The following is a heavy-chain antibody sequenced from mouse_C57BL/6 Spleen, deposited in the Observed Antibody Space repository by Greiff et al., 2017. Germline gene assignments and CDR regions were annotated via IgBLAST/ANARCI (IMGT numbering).Heavy chain of an antibody. D-gene: IGHD1-1*01. CDR2: ISSGSSTI. CDR3: ARSHYYGSSSYFDY. CDR1: GFTFSDYG. V-gene: IGHV5-17*01. J-gene: IGHJ2*01. Sequence: EVQGVESGGGLVKPGGSLKLPCAASGFTFSDYGMHWVRQAPEKGLEWVAYISSGSSTIYYADTVKGRFTISSDNAKNTLFLQMTSLRSEDTAMYYCARSHYYGSSSYFDYWGQGTTLTVSS.